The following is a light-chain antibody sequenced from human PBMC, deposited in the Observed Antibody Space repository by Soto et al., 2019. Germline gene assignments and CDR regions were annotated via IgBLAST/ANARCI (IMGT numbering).Light chain of an antibody. CDR1: QSVSSSY. CDR2: GAS. J-gene: IGKJ1*01. Sequence: EIVLTQSPGTLSLSPGERATLPCRASQSVSSSYLAWCQQKPGQAPRLLIYGASSRATGIPDRFSGSGSGTDFTLTISRLEPEDFAVYYCQQYGSSPWTFGQGTKVEIK. CDR3: QQYGSSPWT. V-gene: IGKV3-20*01.